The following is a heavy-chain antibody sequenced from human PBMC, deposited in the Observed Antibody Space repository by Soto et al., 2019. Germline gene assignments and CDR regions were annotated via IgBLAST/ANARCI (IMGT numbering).Heavy chain of an antibody. CDR2: ISGSGGNT. J-gene: IGHJ4*02. V-gene: IGHV3-23*01. D-gene: IGHD3-10*01. Sequence: EVQLLESGGGLVQPGGSLRLSCAASGFVFSSYAMSWVRQAPGKGLEWVSTISGSGGNTYYADSVKSRFTISRDNSKNTLYLQMNSLRAEDTALYYCAKDPRVHYYGSGSSSYWGQGTLVTVSS. CDR3: AKDPRVHYYGSGSSSY. CDR1: GFVFSSYA.